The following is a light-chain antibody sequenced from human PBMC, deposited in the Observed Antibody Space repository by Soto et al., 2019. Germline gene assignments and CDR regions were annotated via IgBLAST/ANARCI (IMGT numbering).Light chain of an antibody. CDR1: QSVGSF. V-gene: IGKV3-11*01. CDR3: QHRANWLGT. Sequence: EIVLTQSPATLSLSPGARATLSCRASQSVGSFLAWYQQKSGQTPRLLIYDASNRVTGIPARFSGSGSGTDFTLTISSLEPEDFAVYYCQHRANWLGTFGPGTKVDMK. J-gene: IGKJ3*01. CDR2: DAS.